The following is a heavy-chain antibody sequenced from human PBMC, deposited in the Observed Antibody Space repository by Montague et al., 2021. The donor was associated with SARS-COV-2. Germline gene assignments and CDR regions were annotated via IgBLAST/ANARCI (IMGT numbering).Heavy chain of an antibody. CDR3: ARHGLAGITIFGVVTPRGGFDI. D-gene: IGHD3-3*01. J-gene: IGHJ3*02. V-gene: IGHV4-39*01. CDR2: IYYSGST. Sequence: SETLSLTCTVSGGSISSSSYYWGWIRQPPGKGLEWIGSIYYSGSTYYNPSLKRRVTISVDTSKNQFSLKLSSVTAADTAVYYCARHGLAGITIFGVVTPRGGFDIWGQGTMVAVCS. CDR1: GGSISSSSYY.